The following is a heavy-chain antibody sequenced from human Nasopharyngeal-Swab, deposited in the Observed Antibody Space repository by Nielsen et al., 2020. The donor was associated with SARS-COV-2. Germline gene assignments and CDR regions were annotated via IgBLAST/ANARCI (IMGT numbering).Heavy chain of an antibody. Sequence: SVKVSCKASGGTFSSYAISWVRQAPGQGLEWMGGIILIFGTANYAQKFQGRVTITADESTSTACMELSSLRSEDTAVYYCARGFRLAYCGGDCYWSYYYGMDVWGQGTTVTVSS. CDR1: GGTFSSYA. CDR3: ARGFRLAYCGGDCYWSYYYGMDV. D-gene: IGHD2-21*02. CDR2: IILIFGTA. V-gene: IGHV1-69*13. J-gene: IGHJ6*02.